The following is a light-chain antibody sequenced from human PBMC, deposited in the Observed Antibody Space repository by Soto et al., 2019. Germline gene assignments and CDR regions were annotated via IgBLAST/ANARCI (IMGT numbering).Light chain of an antibody. CDR1: SSDVGGYNY. V-gene: IGLV2-14*01. J-gene: IGLJ2*01. CDR3: SSYTSSRTVV. Sequence: QSALTQHASVSGSPGQSITIYCTGTSSDVGGYNYVSWYQQHPGKAPKLMIYDVSNRPSGVSNRFSGSKSGNTASLTISGLQAEDEADYYCSSYTSSRTVVFGGGTKLTVL. CDR2: DVS.